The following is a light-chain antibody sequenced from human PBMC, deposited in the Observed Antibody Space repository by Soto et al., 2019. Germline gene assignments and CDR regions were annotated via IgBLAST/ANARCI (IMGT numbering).Light chain of an antibody. CDR2: AAS. J-gene: IGKJ1*01. Sequence: DIHLTHSPSFLSASVGDRVTITCRASQGISSFLAWYQQKPGKAPNLLMYAASTLQSGVPSRFSGGESGTEFTLTISSLQPDDFATYYCQQYNSWTFGHGTKVDI. CDR3: QQYNSWT. CDR1: QGISSF. V-gene: IGKV1-9*01.